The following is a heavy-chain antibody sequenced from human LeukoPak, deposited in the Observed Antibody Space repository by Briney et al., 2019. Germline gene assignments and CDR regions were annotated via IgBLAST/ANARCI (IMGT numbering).Heavy chain of an antibody. D-gene: IGHD4-17*01. J-gene: IGHJ4*02. CDR1: GGSISSHY. V-gene: IGHV4-59*11. Sequence: SETLSLTCTVSGGSISSHYWSWIRQPPGKGLEWIGYIYYSGSTNYNPSLKSRVTISVDTSKNQFSLKLSSVTAADTAVYYCASMHTVTTCDYWGQGTLVTVSS. CDR2: IYYSGST. CDR3: ASMHTVTTCDY.